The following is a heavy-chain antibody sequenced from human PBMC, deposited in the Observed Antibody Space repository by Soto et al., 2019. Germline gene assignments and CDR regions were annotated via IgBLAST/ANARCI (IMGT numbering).Heavy chain of an antibody. CDR3: AKAPSDMIVVVITHCYFDL. J-gene: IGHJ2*01. D-gene: IGHD3-22*01. CDR1: GFTFSSYA. CDR2: ISGSGGST. Sequence: EVQLLESGGGLVQPGGSLRLSCAASGFTFSSYAMSWVRQAPGKGLEWVSAISGSGGSTYYADSVKGRFTISRVNSNNTLYLQMNSLRAEAKAVYYCAKAPSDMIVVVITHCYFDLWGRGTLVTVSS. V-gene: IGHV3-23*01.